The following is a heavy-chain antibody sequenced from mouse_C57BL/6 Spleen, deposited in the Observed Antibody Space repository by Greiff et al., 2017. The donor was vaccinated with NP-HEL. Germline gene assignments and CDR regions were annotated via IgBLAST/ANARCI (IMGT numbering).Heavy chain of an antibody. CDR2: IDPEDGAP. J-gene: IGHJ4*01. CDR1: GFNIKDYY. V-gene: IGHV14-2*01. CDR3: ASLTTRYYAMDY. D-gene: IGHD1-1*01. Sequence: VQLQQSGAELVKPGASVKLSCTASGFNIKDYYMHWVKQRTEQGLEWIGRIDPEDGAPKYAPKFQGKATITADTSSNTAYLQLSSLTSEDTAVYYCASLTTRYYAMDYWGQGTSVTVSS.